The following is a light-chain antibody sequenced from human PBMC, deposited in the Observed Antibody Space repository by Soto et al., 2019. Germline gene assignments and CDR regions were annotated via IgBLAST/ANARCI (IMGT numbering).Light chain of an antibody. J-gene: IGKJ1*01. CDR3: QQYYSPPWT. Sequence: DIVVTQSPESLAVSLGERATINCRSSQSLLLSSRHENCLAWYQQKPGQPPRLLIYWAATRESGVPDRFSGSGSGTDFPLTISSLQAEDVALYYCQQYYSPPWTFGQGTKVEIK. CDR1: QSLLLSSRHENC. V-gene: IGKV4-1*01. CDR2: WAA.